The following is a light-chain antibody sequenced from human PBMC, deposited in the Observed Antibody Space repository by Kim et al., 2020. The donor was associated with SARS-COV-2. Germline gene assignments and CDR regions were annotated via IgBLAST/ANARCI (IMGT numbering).Light chain of an antibody. CDR3: SSYTSSNSWV. Sequence: GQSITTSCTATSSDVGGYNSVSWYQQHPGKAPKFLIYDVTSRPSGVSNRFSGSKSGNTASLTISGLQAEDEADYYCSSYTSSNSWVFGTGTKVTVL. CDR2: DVT. CDR1: SSDVGGYNS. J-gene: IGLJ1*01. V-gene: IGLV2-14*03.